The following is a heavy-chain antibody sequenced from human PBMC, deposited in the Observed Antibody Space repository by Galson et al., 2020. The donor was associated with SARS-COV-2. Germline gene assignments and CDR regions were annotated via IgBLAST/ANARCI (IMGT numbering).Heavy chain of an antibody. CDR3: ARGYCTGGTCYDY. D-gene: IGHD2-15*01. CDR1: GFIVNRHY. V-gene: IGHV3-66*01. J-gene: IGHJ4*02. Sequence: GESLKISCAASGFIVNRHYMSWVRQAPGKGLEWVSVLYSAGSTYYADSVKGRFTISRDNSKNMVFLQMNSLRAEDTAVYYCARGYCTGGTCYDYWGRGTLVTVSS. CDR2: LYSAGST.